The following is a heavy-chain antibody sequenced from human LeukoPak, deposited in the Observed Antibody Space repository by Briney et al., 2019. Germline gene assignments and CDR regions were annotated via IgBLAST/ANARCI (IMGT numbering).Heavy chain of an antibody. Sequence: PGGSLRLSCSASGFTFSSYALHWVRQAPGKGLESVSAISSNGGSTSYADSVKGRFTISRDNSKNTLYLQMSSLRAEDTTVYYCVKDWSRGWYRFDCWGQGTLVTVSS. CDR1: GFTFSSYA. D-gene: IGHD6-19*01. CDR2: ISSNGGST. J-gene: IGHJ4*02. CDR3: VKDWSRGWYRFDC. V-gene: IGHV3-64D*09.